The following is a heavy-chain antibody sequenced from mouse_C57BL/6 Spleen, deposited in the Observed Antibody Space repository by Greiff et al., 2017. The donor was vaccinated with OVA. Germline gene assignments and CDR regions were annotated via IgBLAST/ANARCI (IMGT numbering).Heavy chain of an antibody. J-gene: IGHJ2*01. D-gene: IGHD1-1*01. CDR2: IHPNSGST. V-gene: IGHV1-64*01. Sequence: QVQLQQPGAELVKPGASVKLSCKASGYTFTSYWMHWVKQRPGQGLEWIGMIHPNSGSTNYNEKFKSKATLTVDKSSSTAYMQLSSLTSEDSAVYYCARILITTVVATRDYWGQGTTLTVSS. CDR1: GYTFTSYW. CDR3: ARILITTVVATRDY.